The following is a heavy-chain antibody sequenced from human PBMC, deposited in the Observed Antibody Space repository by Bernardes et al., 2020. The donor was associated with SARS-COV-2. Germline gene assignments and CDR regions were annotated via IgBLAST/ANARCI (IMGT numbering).Heavy chain of an antibody. D-gene: IGHD2-21*01. CDR1: GFTFGSHW. V-gene: IGHV3-74*03. CDR3: GGAPDCGGGTCYGRPYYGLDV. J-gene: IGHJ6*02. CDR2: LKTDGSFT. Sequence: GGSLRLSCAASGFTFGSHWIHWVRQAPGKGLEWVSRLKTDGSFTSYADFVKGRFTISRDSAKNTLYLQMNNQRVEDTAVYYCGGAPDCGGGTCYGRPYYGLDVWGRGTPVTVSS.